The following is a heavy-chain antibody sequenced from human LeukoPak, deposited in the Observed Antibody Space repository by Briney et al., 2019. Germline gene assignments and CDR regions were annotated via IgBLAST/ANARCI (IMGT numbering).Heavy chain of an antibody. CDR3: ARDGVAGYSYGYGY. J-gene: IGHJ4*02. D-gene: IGHD5-18*01. CDR1: GFTFSSYW. CDR2: IKEDGSQK. V-gene: IGHV3-7*01. Sequence: PGGSLRLSCAASGFTFSSYWMSWVRQAPGKGLEWVAIIKEDGSQKYYVDSVKGRFTISRDNAKNSLYLQMNSLRAEDTAVYYCARDGVAGYSYGYGYWGQGTLVTVSS.